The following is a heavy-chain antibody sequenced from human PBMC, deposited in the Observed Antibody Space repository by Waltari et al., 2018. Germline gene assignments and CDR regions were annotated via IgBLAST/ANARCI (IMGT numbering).Heavy chain of an antibody. CDR2: IYYSGST. V-gene: IGHV4-39*07. J-gene: IGHJ5*02. CDR3: ARDMITFGGVIENWFDP. D-gene: IGHD3-16*02. Sequence: QLQLQESGPGLVKPSETLSLTCTVSGGSISSSSYYWGWIRQPPGKGLEWLGSIYYSGSTYNYPSIKSRVTISVDTSKNQFALKLSSVTAADTAVYYCARDMITFGGVIENWFDPWGQGTLVTVSS. CDR1: GGSISSSSYY.